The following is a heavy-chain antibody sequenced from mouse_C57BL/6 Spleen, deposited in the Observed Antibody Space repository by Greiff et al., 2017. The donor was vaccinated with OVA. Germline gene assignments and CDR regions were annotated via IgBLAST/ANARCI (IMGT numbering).Heavy chain of an antibody. Sequence: EVQLQESGGGLVKPGGSLKLSCAASGFTFSDYGMHWVRQAPEKGLEWVAYISSGSSTIYYADTVKGRFTISRDNAKNTLFLQMTSLRSEDTAMYYCARPGNGYWYFDVWGTGTTVTVSS. V-gene: IGHV5-17*01. J-gene: IGHJ1*03. CDR2: ISSGSSTI. D-gene: IGHD2-1*01. CDR3: ARPGNGYWYFDV. CDR1: GFTFSDYG.